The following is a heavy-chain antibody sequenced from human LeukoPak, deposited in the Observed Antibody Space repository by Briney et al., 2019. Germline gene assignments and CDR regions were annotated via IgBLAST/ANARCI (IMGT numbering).Heavy chain of an antibody. CDR2: INPDGSEG. J-gene: IGHJ6*04. Sequence: GGSLRLSCVALEFEPTYFWMTWVRRAPGKGLDWVANINPDGSEGFYLDSVRGRFTISRDNAKKSLYLQMNSLRAEDTAVYYCATFVGTVSGSYTVPGGLLVWGKGTTVSVSS. CDR1: EFEPTYFW. V-gene: IGHV3-7*01. D-gene: IGHD3-16*02. CDR3: ATFVGTVSGSYTVPGGLLV.